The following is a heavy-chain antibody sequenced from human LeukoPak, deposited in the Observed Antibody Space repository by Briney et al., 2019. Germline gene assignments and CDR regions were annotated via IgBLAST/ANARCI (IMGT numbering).Heavy chain of an antibody. V-gene: IGHV1-24*01. CDR1: GYTLTELS. Sequence: ASVKVSCKVSGYTLTELSTHWVRQAPGKGLEWMGSFDPEDGETIYAQKFQGRVTMTEDTSTDTAYMELSSLRSEDTAVYYCATAIFGVVIGFDYWGQGTLVTVSS. D-gene: IGHD3-3*01. CDR3: ATAIFGVVIGFDY. CDR2: FDPEDGET. J-gene: IGHJ4*02.